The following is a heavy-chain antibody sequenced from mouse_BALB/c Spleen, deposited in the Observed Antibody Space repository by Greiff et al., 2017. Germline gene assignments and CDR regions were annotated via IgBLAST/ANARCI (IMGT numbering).Heavy chain of an antibody. Sequence: EVKLMESGGDLVKPGGSLKLSCAASGFTFSSYGMSWVRQTPDKRLEWVATISSGGSYTYYPDSVKGRFTISRDNAKNTLYLQMSSLKSEDTAMYYCARQRGNHPFAYWGQGTLVTVSA. CDR1: GFTFSSYG. J-gene: IGHJ3*01. CDR2: ISSGGSYT. V-gene: IGHV5-6*01. D-gene: IGHD2-1*01. CDR3: ARQRGNHPFAY.